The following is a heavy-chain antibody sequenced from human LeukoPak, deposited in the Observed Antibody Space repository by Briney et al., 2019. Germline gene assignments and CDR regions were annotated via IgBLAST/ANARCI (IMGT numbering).Heavy chain of an antibody. V-gene: IGHV4-31*03. CDR1: GGSISSGGYY. J-gene: IGHJ5*02. D-gene: IGHD2-2*01. Sequence: PSETLSLTCTVSGGSISSGGYYWSWIRQHPGKGLEWIGYIYYSGSTYYNPPLKSRVTISVDTSKNQFSLKLSSVTAADTAVYYCARVGCSSTSCLLKNNWFDPWGQGTLVTVSS. CDR3: ARVGCSSTSCLLKNNWFDP. CDR2: IYYSGST.